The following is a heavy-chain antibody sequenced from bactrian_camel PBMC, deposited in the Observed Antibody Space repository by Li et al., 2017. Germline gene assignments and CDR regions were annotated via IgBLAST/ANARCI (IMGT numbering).Heavy chain of an antibody. D-gene: IGHD3*01. CDR1: AYTYSSNC. Sequence: HVQLVESGGGSVQAGGSLRLSCAASAYTYSSNCMAWFRQAPGKEREGVARIHTGHGGTTVADSVKDRFTISQDNAKNTLYLQMDSLKPEDTAMYYCAADYFLSELGMGPLGNVLSSSEYNYWGQGTQVTVS. V-gene: IGHV3S1*01. J-gene: IGHJ4*01. CDR2: IHTGHGGT. CDR3: AADYFLSELGMGPLGNVLSSSEYNY.